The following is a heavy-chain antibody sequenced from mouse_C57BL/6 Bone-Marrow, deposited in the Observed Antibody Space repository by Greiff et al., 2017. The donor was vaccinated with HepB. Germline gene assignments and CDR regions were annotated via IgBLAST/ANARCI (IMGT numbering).Heavy chain of an antibody. CDR3: ARYDGYYGGY. CDR1: GYTFTNYW. D-gene: IGHD2-3*01. J-gene: IGHJ2*01. CDR2: IYPGGGYT. V-gene: IGHV1-63*01. Sequence: VQRVESGAELVRPGTSVKMSCKASGYTFTNYWIGWAKQRPGHGLEWIGDIYPGGGYTNYNEKFKGKATLTADKSSSTAYMQFSSLTSEDSAIYYCARYDGYYGGYWGQGTTLTVSS.